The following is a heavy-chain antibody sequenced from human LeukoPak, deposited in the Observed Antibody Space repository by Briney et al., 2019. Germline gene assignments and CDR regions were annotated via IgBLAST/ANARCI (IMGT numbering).Heavy chain of an antibody. Sequence: GGSLRLSCAASGFTFSSYGMHWVRQAPGKGLEWVAFIRYDGSNKYYADSVKGRFTISRDNSKNTLYPQMNSLRAEDTAVYYCAKRDTSGWPPVGLGYWGQGTLVTVSS. J-gene: IGHJ4*02. D-gene: IGHD6-19*01. CDR1: GFTFSSYG. CDR3: AKRDTSGWPPVGLGY. V-gene: IGHV3-30*02. CDR2: IRYDGSNK.